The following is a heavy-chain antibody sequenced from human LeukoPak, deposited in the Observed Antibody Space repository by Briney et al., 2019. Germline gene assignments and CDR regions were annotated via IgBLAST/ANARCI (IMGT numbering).Heavy chain of an antibody. CDR1: GFTFSSYG. J-gene: IGHJ4*02. Sequence: GGSLRLSCAASGFTFSSYGMHWVRQAPGKGLEWVAFIRYDGSNKYYADSVKGRVTISRDNSKNTLYLQMNSLRAEDTAVYYCAKDSTHYRVWDDYDSTGLTYWGQGTLVTVSS. D-gene: IGHD3-22*01. CDR3: AKDSTHYRVWDDYDSTGLTY. V-gene: IGHV3-30*02. CDR2: IRYDGSNK.